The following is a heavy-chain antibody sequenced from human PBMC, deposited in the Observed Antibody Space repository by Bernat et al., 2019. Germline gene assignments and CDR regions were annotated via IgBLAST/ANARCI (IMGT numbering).Heavy chain of an antibody. D-gene: IGHD3-10*01. CDR1: GFTFSSYA. CDR2: ISSNGGST. Sequence: EVQLVESGGGLVQPGGSLRLSCSASGFTFSSYAMHWVRQAPGKGLEYVSAISSNGGSTYYADSVKGRFTISRDNSKNTLYLQMSSLRAEDTAVYYCARAGGSGSLDAFDIWGQGTMVTVSS. CDR3: ARAGGSGSLDAFDI. J-gene: IGHJ3*02. V-gene: IGHV3-64D*06.